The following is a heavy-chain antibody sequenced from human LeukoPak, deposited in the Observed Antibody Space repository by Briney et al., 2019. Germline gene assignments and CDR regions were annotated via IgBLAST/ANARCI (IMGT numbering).Heavy chain of an antibody. CDR2: INHSGST. V-gene: IGHV4-34*01. CDR1: GGSFSGYY. J-gene: IGHJ5*02. Sequence: PSETLSLTCAVYGGSFSGYYWSWIRQPPGKGLEWIGEINHSGSTNYNPSLKSRVTISVDTSKNQFSLKLSSVTAADTAVYYCARPGSRYYYDSSGWFDPWGQGTLVTVSS. D-gene: IGHD3-22*01. CDR3: ARPGSRYYYDSSGWFDP.